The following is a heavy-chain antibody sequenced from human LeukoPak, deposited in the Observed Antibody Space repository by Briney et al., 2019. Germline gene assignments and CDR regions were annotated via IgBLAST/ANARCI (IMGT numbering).Heavy chain of an antibody. CDR3: ATDLLIGAGTDY. D-gene: IGHD2/OR15-2a*01. J-gene: IGHJ4*02. CDR2: INPNSGGT. V-gene: IGHV1-2*06. Sequence: ASVKVSCKASGYTFTGYYMHWVRQAPGQGLEWMGRINPNSGGTNYAQKFQGRVTMTRDTSISTAYMELSRLRSDDTAVYYCATDLLIGAGTDYWGQGTLVTVSS. CDR1: GYTFTGYY.